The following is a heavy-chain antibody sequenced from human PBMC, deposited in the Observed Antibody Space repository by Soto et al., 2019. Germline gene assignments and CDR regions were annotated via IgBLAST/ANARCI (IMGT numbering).Heavy chain of an antibody. Sequence: GGSLRLSCAASGFTFDDYAMHWVRQAPGKGLEWVSGISWNSGSIGYADSVKGRFTISRDNAKNSLYLQMNSLRAEDTALYYCAKDGVATISGAYYYYYMDVWGKGTTVTVSS. D-gene: IGHD5-12*01. J-gene: IGHJ6*03. CDR2: ISWNSGSI. CDR1: GFTFDDYA. V-gene: IGHV3-9*01. CDR3: AKDGVATISGAYYYYYMDV.